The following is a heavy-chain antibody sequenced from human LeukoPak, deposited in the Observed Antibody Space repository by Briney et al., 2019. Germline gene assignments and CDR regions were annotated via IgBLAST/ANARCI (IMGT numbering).Heavy chain of an antibody. D-gene: IGHD2-2*01. CDR2: ISGSGDST. CDR1: GFTFSTYG. CDR3: ARGLNYCSSTSCLSFDY. Sequence: GGSLRLSCAASGFTFSTYGMSWVRQAPGKGLAWVSGISGSGDSTYYADSVKGRFTISRDNSKNTLYLQMNSLRAEDTAVYYCARGLNYCSSTSCLSFDYWGQGTLVTVSS. V-gene: IGHV3-23*01. J-gene: IGHJ4*02.